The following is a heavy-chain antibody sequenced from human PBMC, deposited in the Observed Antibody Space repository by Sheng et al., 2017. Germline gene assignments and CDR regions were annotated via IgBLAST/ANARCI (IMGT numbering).Heavy chain of an antibody. V-gene: IGHV1-18*01. J-gene: IGHJ4*02. CDR2: ISGNNGNT. CDR3: ARDAASGSGRFNY. D-gene: IGHD6-19*01. CDR1: GYPFTSYG. Sequence: QVQLVQSGAEVKKPGASVKVSCKASGYPFTSYGISWVRQAPGQGLEWMGWISGNNGNTHYAQKFQGRVTMTTDTSTSTAYMELRSLISDDTAVYFCARDAASGSGRFNYWGQGTLVTVSS.